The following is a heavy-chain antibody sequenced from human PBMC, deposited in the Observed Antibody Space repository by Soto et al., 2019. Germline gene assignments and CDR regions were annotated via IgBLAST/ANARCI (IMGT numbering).Heavy chain of an antibody. V-gene: IGHV5-10-1*01. CDR1: GYKFSTYW. J-gene: IGHJ3*01. D-gene: IGHD1-26*01. CDR2: IDVSDSYT. Sequence: GESLKISCKGSGYKFSTYWINWVRQMPGKGLEWMGRIDVSDSYTNYNPSFEGHVSISADKSSSTVYLQWSSLKAADTAIYYCAKRRVGDAFDVWGQGTMVTVSS. CDR3: AKRRVGDAFDV.